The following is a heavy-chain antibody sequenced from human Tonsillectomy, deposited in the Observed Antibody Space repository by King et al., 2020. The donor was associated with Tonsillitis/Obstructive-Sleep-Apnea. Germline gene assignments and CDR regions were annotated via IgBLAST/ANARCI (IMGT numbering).Heavy chain of an antibody. CDR1: GFIFSSYG. D-gene: IGHD5-18*01. V-gene: IGHV3-30*18. CDR2: ISFDGSSK. J-gene: IGHJ4*02. CDR3: AKAGGYSYCPFDY. Sequence: VQLVESGGGVVQPGRSLRLSCAASGFIFSSYGMHWVRQAPGKGLEWVAVISFDGSSKYYADSVKGRFTISRDNSKNTLYLQMNSLRAEDTAVYYCAKAGGYSYCPFDYWGQGTLVTVSS.